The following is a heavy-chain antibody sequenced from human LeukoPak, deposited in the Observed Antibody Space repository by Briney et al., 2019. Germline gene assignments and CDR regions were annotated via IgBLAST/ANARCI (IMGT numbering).Heavy chain of an antibody. V-gene: IGHV4-34*01. D-gene: IGHD2-15*01. J-gene: IGHJ4*02. CDR2: INHSGST. Sequence: SETLSLTCAVYGGSLSGYYWSWIRQPPGKGLEWIGEINHSGSTNYNPSLKSQVTISVDTSKNQFSLKLSSVTAADTAVYYCARGYCSGGSCHFDYWGQGTLVTVSS. CDR3: ARGYCSGGSCHFDY. CDR1: GGSLSGYY.